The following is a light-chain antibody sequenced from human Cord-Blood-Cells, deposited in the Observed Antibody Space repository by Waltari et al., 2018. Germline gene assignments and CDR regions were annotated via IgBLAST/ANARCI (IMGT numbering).Light chain of an antibody. CDR1: SSDGGSYNL. J-gene: IGLJ1*01. CDR3: CSYAGSSTYV. Sequence: QSALTQPASVSGSPGQSITISCTGTSSDGGSYNLVSWYQQHPGKAPKLMIYEGSKRPSGVSNRFSGSKPGNTASLTISGLQAEDEADYYCCSYAGSSTYVFGTGTKVTVL. CDR2: EGS. V-gene: IGLV2-23*01.